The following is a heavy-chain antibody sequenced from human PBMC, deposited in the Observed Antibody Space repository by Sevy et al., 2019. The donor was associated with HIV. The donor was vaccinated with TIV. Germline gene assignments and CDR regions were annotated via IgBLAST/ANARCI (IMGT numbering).Heavy chain of an antibody. CDR2: IILIFGTA. Sequence: ASVKVSCKASGGTFSSYAISWVRQAPGQGLEWMGGIILIFGTANYAQKFQGRVTITADESTSTAYMELSSLRSEDTAVYYCARVEGSGSSKLYYYYYYGMDVWGQGTTVTVSS. J-gene: IGHJ6*02. CDR3: ARVEGSGSSKLYYYYYYGMDV. V-gene: IGHV1-69*13. CDR1: GGTFSSYA. D-gene: IGHD1-26*01.